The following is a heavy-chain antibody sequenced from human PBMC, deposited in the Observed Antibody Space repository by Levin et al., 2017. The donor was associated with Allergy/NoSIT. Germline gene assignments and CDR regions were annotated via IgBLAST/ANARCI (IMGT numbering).Heavy chain of an antibody. Sequence: SETLSLTCTVSGGSISSGSYYWSWIRQPAGKGLEWIGRIYTSGSTNYNPSLKSRVTISVDTSKNQFSLKLSSVTAADTAVYYCARDYRGITMVRGVRNYYHYYYMDVWGKGTTVTVSS. J-gene: IGHJ6*03. CDR2: IYTSGST. V-gene: IGHV4-61*02. CDR1: GGSISSGSYY. CDR3: ARDYRGITMVRGVRNYYHYYYMDV. D-gene: IGHD3-10*01.